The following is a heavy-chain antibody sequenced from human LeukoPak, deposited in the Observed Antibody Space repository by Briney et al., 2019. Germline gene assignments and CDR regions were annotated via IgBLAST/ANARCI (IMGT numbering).Heavy chain of an antibody. V-gene: IGHV3-21*01. CDR3: ARSPAAGTMDY. J-gene: IGHJ4*02. Sequence: GGSLTLSCAASGFTFSSYSMNWVRQAPGKGLEWVSSISSSSSYIYYADSVKGRFTISRDNAKNSLYLQMNSLRAEDTAVYYCARSPAAGTMDYWGQGTLVTVSS. CDR2: ISSSSSYI. D-gene: IGHD6-13*01. CDR1: GFTFSSYS.